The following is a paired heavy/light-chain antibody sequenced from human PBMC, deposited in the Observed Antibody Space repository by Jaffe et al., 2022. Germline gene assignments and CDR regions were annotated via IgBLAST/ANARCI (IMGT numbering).Light chain of an antibody. CDR1: TGDIGSYNH. J-gene: IGLJ3*02. V-gene: IGLV2-14*03. Sequence: QSALTQPASVSGSPGQSITISCTGTTGDIGSYNHVSWYQQHPGKAPKVVIHDVNNRPSGVSNRFSGSKSGKTASLTISGLQAEDEADYYCSSFTSSNTWLFGGGTKLTVL. CDR3: SSFTSSNTWL. CDR2: DVN.
Heavy chain of an antibody. D-gene: IGHD2-21*01. CDR3: ARFFFSGGFCYIDF. Sequence: EVQLVESGGGLVQPGGSLRLSCAASGFSFSSYYMTWVRQAPGKGLEWLGNINQDGTQRPSVDSLRGRFTFSRDNAENSLYLEMNSLRVEDTAVYYCARFFFSGGFCYIDFWGQGTLVTVSS. CDR2: INQDGTQR. V-gene: IGHV3-7*01. J-gene: IGHJ4*02. CDR1: GFSFSSYY.